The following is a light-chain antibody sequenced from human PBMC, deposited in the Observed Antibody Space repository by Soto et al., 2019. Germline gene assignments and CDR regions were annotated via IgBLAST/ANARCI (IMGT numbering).Light chain of an antibody. CDR1: PSITYW. V-gene: IGKV1-5*01. CDR2: DVF. Sequence: DIQMTQSPSSLSASVGDRVTITCRASPSITYWLAWYQQKPGRAPKLLIYDVFNLQSGVPSRFSGSGSVTEFTRTISSLQPDDAATYYCQQYHSFSFTFGQGTKLEIK. CDR3: QQYHSFSFT. J-gene: IGKJ2*01.